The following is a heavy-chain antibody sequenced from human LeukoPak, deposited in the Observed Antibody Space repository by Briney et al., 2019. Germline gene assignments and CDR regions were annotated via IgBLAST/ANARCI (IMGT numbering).Heavy chain of an antibody. CDR2: VRSRTDNSAT. J-gene: IGHJ5*02. CDR1: GFTFSGSA. CDR3: AGLSESDRQFAP. Sequence: PGGPLRLSCAASGFTFSGSAMHWVRQASGKGLEWVRRVRSRTDNSATAYAESVKGRFTGSRDDSKNTANLQMNSLSTEGTAVYYCAGLSESDRQFAPWGQGTLVTVSS. V-gene: IGHV3-73*01. D-gene: IGHD3-22*01.